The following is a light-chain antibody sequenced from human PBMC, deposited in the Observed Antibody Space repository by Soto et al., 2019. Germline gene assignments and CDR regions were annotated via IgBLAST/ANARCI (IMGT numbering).Light chain of an antibody. V-gene: IGKV3D-15*01. CDR2: GAS. Sequence: EIVMTQSPATLSVSAGERVTLSCRASQSVSSNLAWYQQKPGQAPRLLIYGASTRATGIPARFSGSGPGTDFTLPISSLQSEDFAVYYCQQYNNWPPLTFGGGTKVEIK. J-gene: IGKJ4*01. CDR1: QSVSSN. CDR3: QQYNNWPPLT.